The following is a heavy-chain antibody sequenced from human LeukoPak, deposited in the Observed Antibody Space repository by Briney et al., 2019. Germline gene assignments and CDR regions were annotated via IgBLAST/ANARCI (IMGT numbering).Heavy chain of an antibody. J-gene: IGHJ3*02. V-gene: IGHV1-2*02. D-gene: IGHD3-10*01. CDR2: INPNSGVT. Sequence: ASVKVSCKASGYPFTGYYMHWVRQAPGQGLEWMGWINPNSGVTNYAQKFQGRVTMTRDTSITTAYMELSRLRSDDTAVYYCARMIPQYFGSGSYDAFDIWGQGTMVTVSS. CDR1: GYPFTGYY. CDR3: ARMIPQYFGSGSYDAFDI.